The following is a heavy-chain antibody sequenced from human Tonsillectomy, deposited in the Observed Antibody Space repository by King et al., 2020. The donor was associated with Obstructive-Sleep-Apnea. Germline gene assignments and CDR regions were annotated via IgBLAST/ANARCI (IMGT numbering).Heavy chain of an antibody. Sequence: QLVQSGAEVNKPGASVKVSCTVSGSTLTQLSTHWVRQAPGKGLEWMGGFDPEDGKTVYAQKFQGRVTMTEDTSTDTAYMELSSLRSDDTAVYYCAFSAWLGALDYWGQGTLVTVSS. V-gene: IGHV1-24*01. CDR1: GSTLTQLS. CDR3: AFSAWLGALDY. D-gene: IGHD3-16*01. J-gene: IGHJ4*02. CDR2: FDPEDGKT.